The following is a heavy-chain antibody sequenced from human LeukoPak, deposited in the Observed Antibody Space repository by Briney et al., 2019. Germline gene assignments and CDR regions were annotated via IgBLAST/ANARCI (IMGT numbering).Heavy chain of an antibody. V-gene: IGHV3-23*01. CDR1: RFTFSNYA. D-gene: IGHD3-10*01. Sequence: GGSLRLSCAGSRFTFSNYAMSWVRQAPGKGLEWVSAISGSGGSTYYADSVKGRFTISRDNSKNTLYLQMNSLRAEDTAVYYCANYYGSGSYSTNYFDYWGQGTLVTVSS. J-gene: IGHJ4*02. CDR3: ANYYGSGSYSTNYFDY. CDR2: ISGSGGST.